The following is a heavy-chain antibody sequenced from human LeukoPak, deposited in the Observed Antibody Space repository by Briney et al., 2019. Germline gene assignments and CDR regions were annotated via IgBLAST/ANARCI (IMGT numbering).Heavy chain of an antibody. D-gene: IGHD3-22*01. CDR2: ISDSGGRT. J-gene: IGHJ4*02. V-gene: IGHV3-23*01. CDR1: GVTLSNYG. Sequence: GGSLRLSCAVPGVTLSNYGMSWVRQAPGKGLEWVAGISDSGGRTNYADSVKGRFTISRDNPKNTLYLQMNSLRAEDTAVYFCAKRGVVIRVILVGFHKEAYYFDSWGQGALVTVSS. CDR3: AKRGVVIRVILVGFHKEAYYFDS.